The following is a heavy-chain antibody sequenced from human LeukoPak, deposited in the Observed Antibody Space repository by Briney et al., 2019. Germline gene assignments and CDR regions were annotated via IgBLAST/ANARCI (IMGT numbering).Heavy chain of an antibody. V-gene: IGHV4-59*11. CDR2: IYHTGST. CDR1: GASMSSHY. D-gene: IGHD6-6*01. J-gene: IGHJ4*02. Sequence: PSETLSLTCTVSGASMSSHYWTWMRQDPGTGLEWIGNIYHTGSTSYNPALESRVTISLDTSNNQFSLKLTSVTAADTAVYYCANAGGPARPGLDSWGQGTLVTVSS. CDR3: ANAGGPARPGLDS.